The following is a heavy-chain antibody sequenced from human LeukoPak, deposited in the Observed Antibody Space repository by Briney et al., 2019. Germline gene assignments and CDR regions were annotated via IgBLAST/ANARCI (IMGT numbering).Heavy chain of an antibody. CDR1: AFTFSSYA. D-gene: IGHD2-2*01. CDR3: AKAYCSSTSCYGWFDP. V-gene: IGHV3-23*01. CDR2: ISGSGGST. J-gene: IGHJ5*02. Sequence: GGSLRLSCAASAFTFSSYAMSWVRQAEGKGLEWVSAISGSGGSTYYADSVKGRFTISRDNSKNTLYLQMNSLRAEDTAVYYCAKAYCSSTSCYGWFDPWGQGTLVTVSS.